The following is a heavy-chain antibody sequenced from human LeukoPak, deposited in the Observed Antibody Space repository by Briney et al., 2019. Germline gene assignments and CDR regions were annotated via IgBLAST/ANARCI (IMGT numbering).Heavy chain of an antibody. Sequence: ASVKDSCKTSGYIFTGYYIHWVRQAPGQGLEWMGWINPISGGTNCAQKFQGRVTLTRDTSITTAYMELIRLKSDDTAVYYCATKGASGNFQDYWGQGSLVTVSS. V-gene: IGHV1-2*02. J-gene: IGHJ4*02. CDR3: ATKGASGNFQDY. D-gene: IGHD3-10*01. CDR2: INPISGGT. CDR1: GYIFTGYY.